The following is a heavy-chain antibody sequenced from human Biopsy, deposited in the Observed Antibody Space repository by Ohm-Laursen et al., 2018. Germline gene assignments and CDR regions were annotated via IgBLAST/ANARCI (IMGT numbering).Heavy chain of an antibody. V-gene: IGHV1-24*01. D-gene: IGHD1-1*01. J-gene: IGHJ4*02. Sequence: ASVKVSCKASGYTLTELSMHWVRQAPGRGLEWMGGFAPENGKTIYAQKFQGRVTMTEDTSTDTAYMELSSLRPEDTAVYYCAADINVWNVNYWGQGTQVTVSS. CDR2: FAPENGKT. CDR1: GYTLTELS. CDR3: AADINVWNVNY.